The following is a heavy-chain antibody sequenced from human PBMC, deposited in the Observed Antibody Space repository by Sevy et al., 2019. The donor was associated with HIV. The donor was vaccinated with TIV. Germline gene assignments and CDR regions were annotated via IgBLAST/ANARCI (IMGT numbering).Heavy chain of an antibody. CDR2: ISAYNGNT. V-gene: IGHV1-18*01. CDR1: GYTFTSYG. D-gene: IGHD2-2*03. Sequence: ASVKVSCKASGYTFTSYGISWVRQAPGQGLEWMVWISAYNGNTNYAQKLQGRVTMTTDTSTSTAYMELTSLRSDDTAVYYCLILVGYGSSTSCYHWFDPWGQGTLVTVSS. J-gene: IGHJ5*02. CDR3: LILVGYGSSTSCYHWFDP.